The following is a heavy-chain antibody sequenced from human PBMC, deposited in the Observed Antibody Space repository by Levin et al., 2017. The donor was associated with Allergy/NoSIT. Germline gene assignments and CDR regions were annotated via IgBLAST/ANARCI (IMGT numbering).Heavy chain of an antibody. Sequence: GGSLRLSCEASGFTFSSYAMSWVRQAPGKGLEWVSGINGSGGTRYYAESVKGRFTISRDNSKNTLFLQMNSLRAADTAVYYCAKDRRPARNELFDYWGQGTLVTVSS. V-gene: IGHV3-23*01. CDR1: GFTFSSYA. J-gene: IGHJ4*02. CDR3: AKDRRPARNELFDY. CDR2: INGSGGTR. D-gene: IGHD6-6*01.